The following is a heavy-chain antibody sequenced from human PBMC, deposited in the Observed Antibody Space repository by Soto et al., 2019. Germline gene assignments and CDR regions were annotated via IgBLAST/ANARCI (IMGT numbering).Heavy chain of an antibody. J-gene: IGHJ3*01. CDR1: GYTVTTYG. Sequence: QVHLVQSGAEVKKPGASVKVSCKASGYTVTTYGITWVRQAPGQGLEWMGWLSAYNGNTNYAQKLQGRVTMTADTSTSTAYMELTSLTSDDTAVYYCARWSTYAAFDFWGQGTMVTVSS. CDR2: LSAYNGNT. CDR3: ARWSTYAAFDF. D-gene: IGHD4-17*01. V-gene: IGHV1-18*01.